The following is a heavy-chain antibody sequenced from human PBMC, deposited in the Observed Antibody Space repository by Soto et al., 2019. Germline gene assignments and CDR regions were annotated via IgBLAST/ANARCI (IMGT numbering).Heavy chain of an antibody. Sequence: SVKVSCKASGYSFSSYGISWVRQAPGQGLEWMGWISPYNGNTNYAQKLQGRVTMTTDTSTSTAYMELRSLRSDDTAVYYCARQDVVVPAGIPQFDPWGQGTLVTVSS. CDR2: ISPYNGNT. D-gene: IGHD2-2*02. CDR1: GYSFSSYG. V-gene: IGHV1-18*04. J-gene: IGHJ5*02. CDR3: ARQDVVVPAGIPQFDP.